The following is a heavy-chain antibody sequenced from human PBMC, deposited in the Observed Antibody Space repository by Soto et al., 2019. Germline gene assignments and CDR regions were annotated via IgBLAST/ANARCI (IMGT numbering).Heavy chain of an antibody. V-gene: IGHV1-58*02. D-gene: IGHD3-9*01. CDR2: IVVGSGNT. Sequence: SVKVSCKASGFTFTGSAMQWVRQARGQRLEWIGWIVVGSGNTNYNPSLKSRVTISVDTSKNQFSLKLSSVTAADTAVYYCASSPSILTGIHWFDPWGQGTLVTVSS. J-gene: IGHJ5*02. CDR3: ASSPSILTGIHWFDP. CDR1: GFTFTGSA.